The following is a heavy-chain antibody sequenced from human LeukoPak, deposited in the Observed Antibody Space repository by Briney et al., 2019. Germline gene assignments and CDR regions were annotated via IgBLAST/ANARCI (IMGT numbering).Heavy chain of an antibody. V-gene: IGHV3-66*01. J-gene: IGHJ5*02. D-gene: IGHD5-18*01. CDR1: GFTVSSNY. Sequence: GGSLRLSCAASGFTVSSNYMSWVRQAPGKGLEWVSVIYSGGSTYYADSVKGRFTISRDNSKNTLYLQMNSLRAEDTAVYYCAGDTISPREAMVDWFDPWGQGTLVTVSS. CDR3: AGDTISPREAMVDWFDP. CDR2: IYSGGST.